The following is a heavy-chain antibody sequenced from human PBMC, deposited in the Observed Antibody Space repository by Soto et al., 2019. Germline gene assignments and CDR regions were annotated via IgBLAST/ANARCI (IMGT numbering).Heavy chain of an antibody. V-gene: IGHV3-15*01. D-gene: IGHD5-12*01. CDR3: TTDWRSGYRCDY. CDR1: GFTFSNAW. J-gene: IGHJ4*02. Sequence: EVQLVESGGGLVKPGGSLRLCCAASGFTFSNAWMCWVRQAPGKGLEWVGRIKSKTDGGTTDYAAPVKGRFTISRDDSKNTLYLQMNSLKTEDTAVYYCTTDWRSGYRCDYLGQGTLVTVSS. CDR2: IKSKTDGGTT.